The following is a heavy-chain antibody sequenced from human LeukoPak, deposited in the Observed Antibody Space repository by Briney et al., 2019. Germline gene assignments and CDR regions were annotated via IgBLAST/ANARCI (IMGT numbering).Heavy chain of an antibody. CDR2: IYYSGST. D-gene: IGHD3-3*01. V-gene: IGHV4-31*03. CDR1: GGFISSGGYY. J-gene: IGHJ5*02. Sequence: SETLSLTCTVSGGFISSGGYYWSWIRQHPGKGLEWIGYIYYSGSTYYNPSLKSRVTISVDTSKNQFSLKLSSVTAADTAVYYCARAERFLEWLGTSNWFDPWGQGTLVTVSS. CDR3: ARAERFLEWLGTSNWFDP.